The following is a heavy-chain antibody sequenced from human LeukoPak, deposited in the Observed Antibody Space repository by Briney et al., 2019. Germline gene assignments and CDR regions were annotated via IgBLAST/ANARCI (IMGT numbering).Heavy chain of an antibody. CDR1: GSTFSNYW. V-gene: IGHV3-7*01. J-gene: IGHJ6*03. CDR3: GKDMDD. CDR2: IKQDGSEK. Sequence: GGSLRLSCAASGSTFSNYWMSWVRQAPGKGLEWVANIKQDGSEKYYVDSVKGRFIISRDNAKKSLYLEMNSLRAEDTALYYCGKDMDDWGRGTTVTVSS.